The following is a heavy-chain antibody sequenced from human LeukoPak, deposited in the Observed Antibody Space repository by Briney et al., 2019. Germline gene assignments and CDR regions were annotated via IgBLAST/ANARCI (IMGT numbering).Heavy chain of an antibody. J-gene: IGHJ4*02. V-gene: IGHV3-21*01. CDR1: GFTVSSNY. CDR3: ASGGYYENLIDY. CDR2: ISRSSSSI. Sequence: GGSLRLSCAASGFTVSSNYMSWVRQAPGKGLEWVSSISRSSSSIYYADSVKGRFTISRDNAKNSLYLQMNSLRAEDTAVYYCASGGYYENLIDYWGQGALVTVSS. D-gene: IGHD1-26*01.